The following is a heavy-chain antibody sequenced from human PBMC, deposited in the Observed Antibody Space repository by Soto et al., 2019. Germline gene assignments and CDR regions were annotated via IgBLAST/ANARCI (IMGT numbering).Heavy chain of an antibody. Sequence: QVQLQESGPGLVKPSQTLSLTCTVSGGSISSGGYYWSWIRQHPGKGLEWIGYIYYSGSTYYNPYLKRRVTISVDTSKNQFSLKLSSVTAADTAVYYCARAPVNDWLSSYYYYYGMDVWGQGTTVTVSS. J-gene: IGHJ6*02. CDR1: GGSISSGGYY. CDR3: ARAPVNDWLSSYYYYYGMDV. CDR2: IYYSGST. V-gene: IGHV4-31*03. D-gene: IGHD3-9*01.